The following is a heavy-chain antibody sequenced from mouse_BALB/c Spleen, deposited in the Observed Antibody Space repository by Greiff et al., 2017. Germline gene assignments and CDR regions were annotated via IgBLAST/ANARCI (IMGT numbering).Heavy chain of an antibody. V-gene: IGHV1-87*01. CDR3: ARGDYYGSNYWYFDV. D-gene: IGHD1-1*01. Sequence: QVQLQQSGAELARPGASVKLSCKASGYTFTSYWMQWVKQRPGQGLEWIGAIYPGDGDTRYTQKFKGKATLTADKSSSTAYMQLSSLASEDSAVYYCARGDYYGSNYWYFDVWGAGTTVTVSS. CDR2: IYPGDGDT. J-gene: IGHJ1*01. CDR1: GYTFTSYW.